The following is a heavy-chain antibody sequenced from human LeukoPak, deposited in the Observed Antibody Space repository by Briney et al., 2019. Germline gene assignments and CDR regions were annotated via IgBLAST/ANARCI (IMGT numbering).Heavy chain of an antibody. Sequence: SETLSLTGAVKGGSFSGYYWSWLRQPPGKGLDWAGEINHSGSNNYNPSLKSRVTIPVDTSKNQFSLMLSSVTAADTAVYYCSRQRAYNSSSWYPLDYWGQGTLVTVSS. CDR2: INHSGSN. CDR3: SRQRAYNSSSWYPLDY. J-gene: IGHJ4*02. CDR1: GGSFSGYY. V-gene: IGHV4-34*01. D-gene: IGHD6-13*01.